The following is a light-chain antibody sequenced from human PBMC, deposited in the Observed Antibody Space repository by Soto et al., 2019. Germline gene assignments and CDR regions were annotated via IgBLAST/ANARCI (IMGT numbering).Light chain of an antibody. Sequence: LTQPASVSGSPGQSITISCTGTRADIGNYNLVSWYQQHPGKPPRLIIYESNKRPSGVSSRFSGSKSGNTASLPISGLQPEHESSYYCSSFAGSGTLVAFGAGTKVTVL. J-gene: IGLJ1*01. V-gene: IGLV2-23*01. CDR2: ESN. CDR3: SSFAGSGTLVA. CDR1: RADIGNYNL.